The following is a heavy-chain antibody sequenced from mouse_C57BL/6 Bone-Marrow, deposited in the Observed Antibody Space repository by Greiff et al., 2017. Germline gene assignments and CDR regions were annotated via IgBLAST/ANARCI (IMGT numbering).Heavy chain of an antibody. V-gene: IGHV5-17*01. CDR2: ISSGSSTI. CDR3: ARLYCFDY. CDR1: GFTFSDYG. J-gene: IGHJ2*01. Sequence: EVKLVESGGGLVKPGGSLKLSCAASGFTFSDYGMHWVRQAPEQGLEWVAYISSGSSTIYYADTVKGRFTISRDNAKNTLFLQMTSLRSEDTAMYYCARLYCFDYWGQGTTLTVSA.